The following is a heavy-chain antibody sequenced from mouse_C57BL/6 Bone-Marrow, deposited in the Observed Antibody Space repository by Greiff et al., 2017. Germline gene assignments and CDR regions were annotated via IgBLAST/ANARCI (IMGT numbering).Heavy chain of an antibody. CDR3: ARYYYGSSYGGAMDY. J-gene: IGHJ4*01. V-gene: IGHV2-9-1*01. CDR2: IWTGGGK. D-gene: IGHD1-1*01. Sequence: VQLQESGPGLVAPSQSLSITCTVSGFSLTSYAISWVRQPPGKGLEWLGVIWTGGGKNYNSALKSSLSISKDNSKSQVFLKMNSLQTTDTARYYCARYYYGSSYGGAMDYWGQGTSVTVSS. CDR1: GFSLTSYA.